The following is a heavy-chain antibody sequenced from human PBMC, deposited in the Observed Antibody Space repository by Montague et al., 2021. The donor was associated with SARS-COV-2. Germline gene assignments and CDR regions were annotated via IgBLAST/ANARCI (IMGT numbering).Heavy chain of an antibody. CDR1: GGSISSSSYY. D-gene: IGHD2-15*01. CDR2: IYYSGST. Sequence: SETLSLTCTVSGGSISSSSYYWGWIRQPPGKGLEWIGSIYYSGSTYYNPSLKSRVTISVDTSKNQFSLNLNSVTAADTAVYYCARLSSDIGGCFWFDPWGQGTLVSVSS. V-gene: IGHV4-39*07. CDR3: ARLSSDIGGCFWFDP. J-gene: IGHJ5*02.